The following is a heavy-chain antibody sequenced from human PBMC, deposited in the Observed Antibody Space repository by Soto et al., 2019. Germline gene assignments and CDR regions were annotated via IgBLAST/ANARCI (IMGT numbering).Heavy chain of an antibody. V-gene: IGHV1-3*01. Sequence: ASVKVSCKASGYTFTSYAMHWVRQTPGQRLEWMGWINAGNGNTKYSQKFQGRVTITRDTSASTAYMELSSLRSEDTAVYYCARDRKAYSSSSSSVNWFDPWGQGTLVTVSS. CDR3: ARDRKAYSSSSSSVNWFDP. CDR1: GYTFTSYA. J-gene: IGHJ5*02. D-gene: IGHD6-13*01. CDR2: INAGNGNT.